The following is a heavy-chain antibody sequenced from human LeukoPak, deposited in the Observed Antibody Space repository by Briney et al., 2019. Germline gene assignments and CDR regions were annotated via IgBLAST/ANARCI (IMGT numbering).Heavy chain of an antibody. J-gene: IGHJ6*02. CDR3: ARDWSSKYPYYYGMDV. D-gene: IGHD4-11*01. CDR2: MSCDGSNK. V-gene: IGHV3-30-3*01. CDR1: GFTFSSYA. Sequence: PGGSLRLSCAASGFTFSSYALHWVRQAPAKGLDWVAVMSCDGSNKYYADSVKGPFTISRDNSKNTLYLQMNSLRAEDTAVYYCARDWSSKYPYYYGMDVWGQGTTVPVSS.